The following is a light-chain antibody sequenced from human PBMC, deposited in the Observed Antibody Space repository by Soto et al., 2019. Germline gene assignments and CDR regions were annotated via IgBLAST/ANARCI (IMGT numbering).Light chain of an antibody. CDR1: QGISSY. CDR2: AAS. J-gene: IGKJ2*01. CDR3: QQLNSDPWT. V-gene: IGKV1-9*01. Sequence: DIQLTQSPSFLSASVGDRVTITCRASQGISSYLAWYQQKPGKAPKLLIYAASTLQSGVPSRFSGSGSGTEFTLTSSSLQPEDFAAYDCQQLNSDPWTFGQGTKLEIK.